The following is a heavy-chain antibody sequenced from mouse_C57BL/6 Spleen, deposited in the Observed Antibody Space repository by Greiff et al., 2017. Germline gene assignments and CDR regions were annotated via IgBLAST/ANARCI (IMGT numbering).Heavy chain of an antibody. CDR2: IRNNANNPAT. CDR3: ATGSSGPWFAY. V-gene: IGHV6-6*01. CDR1: GFTFSDAW. Sequence: EVQLVESGGGLVQPGGSMKLSCAASGFTFSDAWMDWVRQSPEKGLEWVAEIRNNANNPATYYAESVKGRFTISRDDSKSSVYLQMNSLRAEDTGIYYCATGSSGPWFAYWGQGTLVTVSA. J-gene: IGHJ3*01. D-gene: IGHD3-2*02.